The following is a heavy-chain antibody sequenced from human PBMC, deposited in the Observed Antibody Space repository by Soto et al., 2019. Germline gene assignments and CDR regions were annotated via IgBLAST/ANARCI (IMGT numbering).Heavy chain of an antibody. Sequence: SVKVSCKASGGTFSSYAISWVRQAPGQGLEWVGGIIPIFGTANYAQKFQGRVTITAGESTSTAYMELSSLRSEDTAVYYCARVGTVTTFDYWGQGTLVTVSS. CDR1: GGTFSSYA. CDR3: ARVGTVTTFDY. V-gene: IGHV1-69*13. J-gene: IGHJ4*02. CDR2: IIPIFGTA. D-gene: IGHD4-17*01.